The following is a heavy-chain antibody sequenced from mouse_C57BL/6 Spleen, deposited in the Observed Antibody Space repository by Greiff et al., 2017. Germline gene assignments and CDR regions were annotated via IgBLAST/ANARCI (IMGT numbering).Heavy chain of an antibody. Sequence: QVQLKESGPGLVAPSPSLSITCTVSGFSLTSYGVSWVRQPPGKGLEWLGVIWGDGSTNYHSAFISRLSNSKDNSKSQIFLKLHSVQTDDTATYYCGGQLGRGDMEYGGQGTSVTVSS. CDR2: IWGDGST. V-gene: IGHV2-3*01. CDR1: GFSLTSYG. J-gene: IGHJ4*01. D-gene: IGHD4-1*02. CDR3: GGQLGRGDMEY.